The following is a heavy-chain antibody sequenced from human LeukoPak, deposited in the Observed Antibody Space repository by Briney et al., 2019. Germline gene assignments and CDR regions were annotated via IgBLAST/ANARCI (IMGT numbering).Heavy chain of an antibody. CDR2: INHSGST. V-gene: IGHV4-34*01. Sequence: SETLSLTCTVSGGSISSYYWSWIRQPPGKGLEWIGEINHSGSTNYNPSLKSRVTISVDTSKNQFSLKLSSVTAADTAVYYCASPLSCSGGSCYSGWGQGTLVTVSS. CDR1: GGSISSYY. CDR3: ASPLSCSGGSCYSG. D-gene: IGHD2-15*01. J-gene: IGHJ4*02.